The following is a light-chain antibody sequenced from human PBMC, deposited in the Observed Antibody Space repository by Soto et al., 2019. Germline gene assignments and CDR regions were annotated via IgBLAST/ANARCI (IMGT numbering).Light chain of an antibody. J-gene: IGKJ3*01. CDR3: QRANSFPFA. V-gene: IGKV1-12*01. CDR1: QGINSW. Sequence: DIQMTQSPSSVSASVGDRVTSTCRASQGINSWLAWYQQKPGKVPKLLIYAASGLQSGVPSRFSGSGSGTDFTLTISSLQPEDCATYYCQRANSFPFAFGPGTTVDI. CDR2: AAS.